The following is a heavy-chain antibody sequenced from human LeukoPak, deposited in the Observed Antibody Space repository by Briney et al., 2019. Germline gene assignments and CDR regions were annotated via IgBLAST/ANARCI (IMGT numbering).Heavy chain of an antibody. D-gene: IGHD6-19*01. V-gene: IGHV1-2*02. CDR3: ARDNHSSGLSVWFDY. CDR2: INPSSGGT. CDR1: GYTFTGYY. J-gene: IGHJ4*02. Sequence: GASVKVSCKASGYTFTGYYMHWVRQAPGQGLEWMGWINPSSGGTNYAQKFQGRVTMTRDTSISTAYMELSRLRSDDTAVYYCARDNHSSGLSVWFDYWGQGTLVTVSS.